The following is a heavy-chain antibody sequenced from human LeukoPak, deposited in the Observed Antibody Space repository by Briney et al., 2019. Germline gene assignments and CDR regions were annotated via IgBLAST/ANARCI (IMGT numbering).Heavy chain of an antibody. CDR3: ARVLGSSWYFDL. CDR1: GGSISSYY. J-gene: IGHJ2*01. D-gene: IGHD6-13*01. Sequence: SETLSLTCTVSGGSISSYYWSWIRQPPGKGLEWIGYIYYSGSTNYNPSLKSRVTISVDTSKDQFSLKLSSVTAADTAVYYCARVLGSSWYFDLWGRGTLVTVSS. CDR2: IYYSGST. V-gene: IGHV4-59*01.